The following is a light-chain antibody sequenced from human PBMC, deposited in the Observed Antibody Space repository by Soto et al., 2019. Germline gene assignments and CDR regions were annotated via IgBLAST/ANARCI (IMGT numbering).Light chain of an antibody. CDR3: TSYDGSNNPVV. CDR1: SSDIGSYNY. CDR2: EVN. Sequence: QSVLTQPPSASWSPGQSVTISFTGTSSDIGSYNYVSWYQQHPYKSPKLMIFEVNERPSGVPDRFSGSKSGNTASLTVSGLQAEDEADYYCTSYDGSNNPVVLGGGTKLTVL. J-gene: IGLJ2*01. V-gene: IGLV2-8*01.